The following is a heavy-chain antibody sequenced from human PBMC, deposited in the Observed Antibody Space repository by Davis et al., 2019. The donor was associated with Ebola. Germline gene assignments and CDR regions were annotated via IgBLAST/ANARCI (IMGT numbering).Heavy chain of an antibody. J-gene: IGHJ4*02. CDR1: GGTFSSYG. CDR2: ISAYNGNT. CDR3: ARDRSAYSYVSDY. Sequence: ALVKVSCKASGGTFSSYGISWVRQAPGQGLEWMGWISAYNGNTNYAQKLQGRVTMTTDTSTSTAYMELRSLRSDDTAVYYCARDRSAYSYVSDYWGQGTLVTVSS. V-gene: IGHV1-18*01. D-gene: IGHD5-18*01.